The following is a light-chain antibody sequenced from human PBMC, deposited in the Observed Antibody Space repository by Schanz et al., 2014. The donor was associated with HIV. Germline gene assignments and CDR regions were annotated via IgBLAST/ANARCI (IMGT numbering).Light chain of an antibody. V-gene: IGLV1-44*01. CDR3: CSYAGSYTEL. CDR2: RNN. J-gene: IGLJ2*01. CDR1: SSNIGSNT. Sequence: QSVLTQPPSASGTPGQRVTISCSGSSSNIGSNTVNWYQQLPGTAPKLLIYRNNYRPSGVPDRFSGSKSGTSASLAISGLRSEDEADYYCCSYAGSYTELFGGGTKLTVL.